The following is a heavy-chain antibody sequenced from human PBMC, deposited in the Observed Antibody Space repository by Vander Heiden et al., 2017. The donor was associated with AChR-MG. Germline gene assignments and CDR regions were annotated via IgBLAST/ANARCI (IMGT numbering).Heavy chain of an antibody. Sequence: QITLKESGPTLVTPTQTLTLTCTFSGFSLSTSGVGVGWIRQPPGKALEWLALIYWDDDKRYSPSLKSRLTITKDTSKNQVVLTMTNMDPVDTATYYCAQAYVDIGATERGYFDYWCQGTLVTVSS. J-gene: IGHJ4*02. CDR1: GFSLSTSGVG. D-gene: IGHD5-12*01. V-gene: IGHV2-5*02. CDR3: AQAYVDIGATERGYFDY. CDR2: IYWDDDK.